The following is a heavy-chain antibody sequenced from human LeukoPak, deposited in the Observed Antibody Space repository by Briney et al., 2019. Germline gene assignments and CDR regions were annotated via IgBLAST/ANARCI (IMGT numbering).Heavy chain of an antibody. CDR2: IYPGDSDT. J-gene: IGHJ6*02. V-gene: IGHV5-51*01. D-gene: IGHD3-10*01. CDR3: ARADQLRWFGDPRRPYHYGLDV. Sequence: GESLKISCKASGYSFADYWIGWVRQMPGKGLEWIWIIYPGDSDTRYSPSFQGQVNISADKSINTAYLQWSSLKASDTAIYYCARADQLRWFGDPRRPYHYGLDVWGQGTTVTVSS. CDR1: GYSFADYW.